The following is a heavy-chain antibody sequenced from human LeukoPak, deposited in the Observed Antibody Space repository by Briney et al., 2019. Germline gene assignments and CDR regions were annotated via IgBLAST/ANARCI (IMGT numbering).Heavy chain of an antibody. J-gene: IGHJ4*02. D-gene: IGHD6-13*01. Sequence: HPGGSLRLSCAASGFTFSSYWMSWVRQAPGKGLEWVAVIWYDGSNKYYADSVKGRFTISRDNSKNTLYLQMNSLRAEDTAVYYCARDRSRQQPTSFDYWGQGTLVTVSS. CDR3: ARDRSRQQPTSFDY. CDR2: IWYDGSNK. CDR1: GFTFSSYW. V-gene: IGHV3-33*08.